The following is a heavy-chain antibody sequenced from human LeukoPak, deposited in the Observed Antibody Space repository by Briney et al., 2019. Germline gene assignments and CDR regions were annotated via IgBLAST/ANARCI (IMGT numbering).Heavy chain of an antibody. V-gene: IGHV4-34*01. D-gene: IGHD5-12*01. CDR3: ARSGSPRGGFAP. Sequence: SETLSLTCAVYVGSFSGYCWSWIRQTPGKGLEWIGEISHSGSTNYNPSLKSRVSISVETSKNQFSLKLNPVTAADTGVYFCARSGSPRGGFAPWGQGTLVTVSS. J-gene: IGHJ5*02. CDR1: VGSFSGYC. CDR2: ISHSGST.